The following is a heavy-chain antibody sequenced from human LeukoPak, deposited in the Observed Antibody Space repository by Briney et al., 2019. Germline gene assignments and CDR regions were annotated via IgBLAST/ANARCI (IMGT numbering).Heavy chain of an antibody. Sequence: GESLKISCKGSGYSFTNYWIGWVRHMPGEGLEWMGLIYPGDSGTRYSPSFQGQVIISVDKSISTAYLQWSSLKASDAAMYYCARRRGSSERIDYWGQGTLVTVSS. V-gene: IGHV5-51*01. D-gene: IGHD1-26*01. CDR3: ARRRGSSERIDY. J-gene: IGHJ4*02. CDR2: IYPGDSGT. CDR1: GYSFTNYW.